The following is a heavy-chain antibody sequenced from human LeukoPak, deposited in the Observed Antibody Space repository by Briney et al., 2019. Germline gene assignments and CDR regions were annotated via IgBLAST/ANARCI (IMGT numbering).Heavy chain of an antibody. CDR3: ARAGLGYCSSTSCTYYYYGMDV. D-gene: IGHD2-2*01. CDR2: ISAYNGNT. Sequence: ASVKVSCKASGYTFTSYGISWVRQAPRQGLEWMGWISAYNGNTNYAQKLQGRVTMTTDTSTSTAYMELRSLRSDDTAVYYCARAGLGYCSSTSCTYYYYGMDVWGQGTTVTVSS. J-gene: IGHJ6*02. V-gene: IGHV1-18*01. CDR1: GYTFTSYG.